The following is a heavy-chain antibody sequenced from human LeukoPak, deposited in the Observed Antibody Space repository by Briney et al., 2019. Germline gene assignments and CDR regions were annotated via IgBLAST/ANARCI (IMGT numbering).Heavy chain of an antibody. V-gene: IGHV1-69*05. CDR2: IIPIFGTA. Sequence: SVKVSCKASGGTFSSYAISWVRQAPGRGLEWMGGIIPIFGTANYAQKFQGRVTITTDESTSTAYMELSSLRSEDTAVYYCARWGSTVVTSRFDYWGQGTLVTVSS. CDR1: GGTFSSYA. D-gene: IGHD4-23*01. CDR3: ARWGSTVVTSRFDY. J-gene: IGHJ4*02.